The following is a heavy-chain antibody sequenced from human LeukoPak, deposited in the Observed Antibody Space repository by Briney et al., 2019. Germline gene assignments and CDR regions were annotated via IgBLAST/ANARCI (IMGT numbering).Heavy chain of an antibody. Sequence: ASVTVSCKASGYTSIDYFLHWVRQAPGHGHEWMGWINPNNGDTRHAQKFQARVTMTRDTSTSTAYMDLITLTSDDTAIYYCARGSVRGAYAPTGLDPWGQGTLVTVSS. CDR2: INPNNGDT. V-gene: IGHV1-2*02. D-gene: IGHD1-1*01. CDR1: GYTSIDYF. CDR3: ARGSVRGAYAPTGLDP. J-gene: IGHJ5*02.